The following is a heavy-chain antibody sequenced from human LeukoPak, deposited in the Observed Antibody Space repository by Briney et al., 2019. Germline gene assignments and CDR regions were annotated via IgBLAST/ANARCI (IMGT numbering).Heavy chain of an antibody. CDR2: ISSGGTII. J-gene: IGHJ4*02. V-gene: IGHV3-11*04. Sequence: GGSLRPSCAASGFTFSDYYMTWIRQAPGKGLEWISYISSGGTIIYYADSVKGRFTISRDDAKNSLYLQLNSLRAEDTAVYYCARDLESSGYLFFDYWGQGTLVTVSS. D-gene: IGHD3-22*01. CDR1: GFTFSDYY. CDR3: ARDLESSGYLFFDY.